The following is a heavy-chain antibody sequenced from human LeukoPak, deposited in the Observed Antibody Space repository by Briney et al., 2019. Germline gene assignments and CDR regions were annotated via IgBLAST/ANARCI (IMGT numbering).Heavy chain of an antibody. V-gene: IGHV5-51*01. J-gene: IGHJ4*02. CDR1: GYNFTSYW. CDR3: ARHTRDDYYGWGSYYNDN. CDR2: IYPGDSDT. Sequence: GESLKISCKGSGYNFTSYWIGWVRQMPGKGLEWMGIIYPGDSDTRYSPSFQDQVTISADKSITTAYLQWSSLKASDTAMYYCARHTRDDYYGWGSYYNDNWGQGTLVTVSP. D-gene: IGHD3-10*01.